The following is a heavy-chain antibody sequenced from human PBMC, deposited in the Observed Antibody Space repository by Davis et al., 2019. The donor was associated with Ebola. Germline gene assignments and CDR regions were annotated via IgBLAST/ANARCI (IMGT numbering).Heavy chain of an antibody. CDR1: GFTFSSYG. Sequence: GGSLRLSCAASGFTFSSYGMHWVRQAPGKGLEWVAVISYDGSNKYYADSVKGRFTISRDNSKNTLYLQMNSLRAEDTAVYYCARDPLWFGENYGMDVWGQGTTVTVSS. CDR2: ISYDGSNK. CDR3: ARDPLWFGENYGMDV. V-gene: IGHV3-30*03. J-gene: IGHJ6*02. D-gene: IGHD3-10*01.